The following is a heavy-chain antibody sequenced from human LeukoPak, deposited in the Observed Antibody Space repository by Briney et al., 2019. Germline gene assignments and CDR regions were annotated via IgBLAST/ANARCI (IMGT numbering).Heavy chain of an antibody. CDR3: ARRYCSGGSCYSDNWLDP. D-gene: IGHD2-15*01. Sequence: SETLSLTCTVSGGSISSSSYYWGWIRQPPGKGLEWIGSIYYSGSTYYNPSLKGRVTISVDTSKNQFSLKLSSVTAADTAVYYCARRYCSGGSCYSDNWLDPWGQGTLVTVSS. J-gene: IGHJ5*02. V-gene: IGHV4-39*01. CDR2: IYYSGST. CDR1: GGSISSSSYY.